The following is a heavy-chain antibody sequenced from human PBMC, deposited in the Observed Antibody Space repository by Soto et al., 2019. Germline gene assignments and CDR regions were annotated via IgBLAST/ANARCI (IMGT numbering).Heavy chain of an antibody. D-gene: IGHD3-10*01. Sequence: QVQLVQSGAEVKKPGASVKVSCKASGYTFTSYGISWVRQAPGQGLEWMGWISAYNGNTNYAQKLQGRVTMTTDTXXSTAYMELRRLRSADTAVYYCAGGWFGEFGYYFDYWGQGTLVTVSS. CDR3: AGGWFGEFGYYFDY. CDR1: GYTFTSYG. J-gene: IGHJ4*02. V-gene: IGHV1-18*01. CDR2: ISAYNGNT.